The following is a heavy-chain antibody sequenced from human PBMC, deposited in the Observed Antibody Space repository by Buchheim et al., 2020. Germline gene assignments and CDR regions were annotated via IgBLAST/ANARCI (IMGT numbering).Heavy chain of an antibody. V-gene: IGHV4-39*01. CDR3: ARHALYIRFLEWLLRDNWFDP. Sequence: QVQLQESGPGLVKPSETLSLTCTVSGGSISSSSYYWGWIRQPPGKGLEWIGSIYYSGSTYYNPSLKSRVTISVDTSKNQFSLKLSSVTAADTAVYYCARHALYIRFLEWLLRDNWFDPWGQGTL. CDR1: GGSISSSSYY. D-gene: IGHD3-3*01. J-gene: IGHJ5*02. CDR2: IYYSGST.